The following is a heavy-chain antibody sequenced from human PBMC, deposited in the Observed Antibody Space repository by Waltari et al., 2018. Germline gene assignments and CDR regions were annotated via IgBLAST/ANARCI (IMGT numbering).Heavy chain of an antibody. Sequence: EVQLVESGGGLVHPGGSRRLPCVASGFTFSSYALYWVRQAPGKGLEWVSVITGNGDSTEYADSVKGRFTISRDKSRNTLHLQMNSLRVEDTAVYYCAKDRHSSLSYYYYYMDDWGNGTAVTVSS. V-gene: IGHV3-23*04. CDR2: ITGNGDST. J-gene: IGHJ6*03. CDR1: GFTFSSYA. CDR3: AKDRHSSLSYYYYYMDD.